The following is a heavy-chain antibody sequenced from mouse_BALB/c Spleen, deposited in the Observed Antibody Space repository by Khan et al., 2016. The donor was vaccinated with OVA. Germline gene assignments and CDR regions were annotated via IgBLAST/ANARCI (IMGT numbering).Heavy chain of an antibody. V-gene: IGHV1S135*01. Sequence: EVELVESGPELMKPGASVKISCKASGYSFTSYYIHWVMQSHGKSLEWIGYIDPFSGGTTYNQKFKGKATLTVDKSSSTAYINKSNQRYEDAAVYYCTRHGYVAWFTYWGQGTLVTVSA. CDR3: TRHGYVAWFTY. CDR2: IDPFSGGT. CDR1: GYSFTSYY. J-gene: IGHJ3*01. D-gene: IGHD2-2*01.